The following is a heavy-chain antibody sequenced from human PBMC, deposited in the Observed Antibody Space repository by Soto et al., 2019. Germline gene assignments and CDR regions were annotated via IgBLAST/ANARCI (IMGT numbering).Heavy chain of an antibody. CDR3: ARSEEASSSWSYYYYYGMDV. V-gene: IGHV1-8*01. Sequence: ASVKVACKASGYTFTSYDINWVRQATGQGLEWMGWMNPNSGNTGYAQKFQGRVTMTRNTSISTAYMELSSLRSEDTAVYYCARSEEASSSWSYYYYYGMDVWGQGTTVTVSS. D-gene: IGHD6-13*01. CDR1: GYTFTSYD. J-gene: IGHJ6*02. CDR2: MNPNSGNT.